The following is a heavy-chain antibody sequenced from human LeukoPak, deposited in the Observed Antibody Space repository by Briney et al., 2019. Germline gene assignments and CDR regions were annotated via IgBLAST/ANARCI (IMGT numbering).Heavy chain of an antibody. CDR3: ARYDGAAFDI. Sequence: SETLSLTCTVSGGSISSYYWSWIRQPPGKGLEWIGYIYTSGSTNYNPSLKSRVTISVDTSKNQFSLKLSSVTAADTAVYYCARYDGAAFDIWGQGTMVTVSS. CDR2: IYTSGST. CDR1: GGSISSYY. J-gene: IGHJ3*02. V-gene: IGHV4-4*09. D-gene: IGHD4-17*01.